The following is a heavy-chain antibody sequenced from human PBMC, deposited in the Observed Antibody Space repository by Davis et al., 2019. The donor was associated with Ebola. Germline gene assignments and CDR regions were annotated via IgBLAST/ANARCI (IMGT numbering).Heavy chain of an antibody. CDR1: GFTFSSYA. V-gene: IGHV3-23*01. D-gene: IGHD6-13*01. CDR2: ISGSGGST. Sequence: PGGSLRLSCAASGFTFSSYAMSWVRQAPGKGLEWVSAISGSGGSTYYADSVKGRFTISRDNSKNTIYLQMNSLRDEDTAVYYCARDFGLAAAGTAFDHWGQGTLVIVSS. J-gene: IGHJ4*02. CDR3: ARDFGLAAAGTAFDH.